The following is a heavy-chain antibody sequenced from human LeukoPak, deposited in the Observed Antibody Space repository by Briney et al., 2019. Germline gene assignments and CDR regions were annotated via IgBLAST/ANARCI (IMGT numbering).Heavy chain of an antibody. CDR2: IYHSGST. J-gene: IGHJ6*02. CDR1: GGSISSGDFS. CDR3: AGGLGSGRYYYYYYGLDV. D-gene: IGHD3-10*01. V-gene: IGHV4-30-4*01. Sequence: SETLSLTCTVSGGSISSGDFSWSWIRQSPGKGLELIGYIYHSGSTYYSPSLKSRVTISVDTSKNQFSLKVKSVTAADTAVYYCAGGLGSGRYYYYYYGLDVWGQGTTVTVTS.